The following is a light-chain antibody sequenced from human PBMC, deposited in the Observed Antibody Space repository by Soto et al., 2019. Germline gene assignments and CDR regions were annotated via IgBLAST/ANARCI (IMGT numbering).Light chain of an antibody. J-gene: IGKJ4*01. CDR3: QQSYSTPLT. Sequence: DIQLTQSHSTLSGCVGEKVTLTWLASQTISSRLAWYQQKPGKAPQLLIYAASSLQSGVTSKFSGSGSGTDFTLTISSLQPEDLATYYCQQSYSTPLTFGGGTKVDIK. CDR2: AAS. V-gene: IGKV1-39*01. CDR1: QTISSR.